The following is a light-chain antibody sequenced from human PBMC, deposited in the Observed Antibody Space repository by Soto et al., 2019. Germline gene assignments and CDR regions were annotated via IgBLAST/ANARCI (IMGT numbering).Light chain of an antibody. J-gene: IGKJ1*01. CDR2: GAS. Sequence: EVVMTQSPATLSVSPGERATLSCRASQSVRSNLAWYQQKPGQAPRLLMYGASTRATGIPARFSGSGSGTEFTLTISSLQSEDFAVYYCQQYNDWWTFGQGTKVDIK. CDR3: QQYNDWWT. V-gene: IGKV3-15*01. CDR1: QSVRSN.